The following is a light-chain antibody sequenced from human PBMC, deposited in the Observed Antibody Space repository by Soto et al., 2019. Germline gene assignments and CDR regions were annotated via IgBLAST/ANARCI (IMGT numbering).Light chain of an antibody. Sequence: EVVMTHSPATLAVSPGERVTLSCRASQTVNSDYLAWFQQRPGQAPRLLIYVASNRATGIPARFSGSGSRTDFTLTISSLEPEDFAVYYCQQRSNWPPSFGQGTRLEI. CDR2: VAS. V-gene: IGKV3-11*01. J-gene: IGKJ5*01. CDR1: QTVNSDY. CDR3: QQRSNWPPS.